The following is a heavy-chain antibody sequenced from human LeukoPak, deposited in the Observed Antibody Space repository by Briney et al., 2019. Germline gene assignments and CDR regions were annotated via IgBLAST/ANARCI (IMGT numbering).Heavy chain of an antibody. Sequence: SGTLSLTCGVSGGSITSTNWWSWVRQPPGQGLEWIGEVSLSGLTNYNPSLSSRVIMALDTSKNHLSLHLTSVTAADTAVYYCSRENGAFSPFDYWGQGYLVTVLS. V-gene: IGHV4-4*02. CDR3: SRENGAFSPFDY. CDR2: VSLSGLT. J-gene: IGHJ4*02. D-gene: IGHD2-8*01. CDR1: GGSITSTNW.